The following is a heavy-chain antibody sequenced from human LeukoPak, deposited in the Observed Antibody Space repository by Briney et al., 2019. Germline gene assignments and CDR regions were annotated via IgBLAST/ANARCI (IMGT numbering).Heavy chain of an antibody. CDR2: INHSGST. CDR1: GGSISSSSYY. D-gene: IGHD4-23*01. V-gene: IGHV4-39*07. CDR3: ARPVDHSGWFDP. Sequence: SETLSLTCTVSGGSISSSSYYWGWIRQPPGKGLEWIGEINHSGSTNYNPSLKSRVTISVDTSKNQFSLKLSSVTAADTAVYYCARPVDHSGWFDPRGQGTLVTVSS. J-gene: IGHJ5*02.